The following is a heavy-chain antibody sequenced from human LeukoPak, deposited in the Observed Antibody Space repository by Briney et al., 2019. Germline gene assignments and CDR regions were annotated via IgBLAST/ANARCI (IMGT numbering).Heavy chain of an antibody. CDR1: GFTVSSNY. D-gene: IGHD3-3*01. Sequence: PGGSLRLSCAASGFTVSSNYMSWVRQAPGKGLEWVSATSSSDAGTYYADSVKGRFTVSRDNSKNTLYLQMNSLRAEDTAVYYCAKRGYYDFWSGYQPFDYWGQGTLVTVSS. CDR3: AKRGYYDFWSGYQPFDY. V-gene: IGHV3-23*01. CDR2: TSSSDAGT. J-gene: IGHJ4*02.